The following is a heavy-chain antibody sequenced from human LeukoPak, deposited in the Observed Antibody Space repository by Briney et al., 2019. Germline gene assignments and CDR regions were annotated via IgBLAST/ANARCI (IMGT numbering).Heavy chain of an antibody. CDR1: GFTFSNYA. V-gene: IGHV3-23*01. CDR3: AKDQGGRYYDILAGYYPENFFDY. J-gene: IGHJ4*02. D-gene: IGHD3-9*01. CDR2: ISGTGGSA. Sequence: GGSLRLSCSASGFTFSNYAMSWVRQAPGKGREWVSTISGTGGSAKYADSVKGRFTFSRDNSKDTLYLQMNGLRAEDTAVYYCAKDQGGRYYDILAGYYPENFFDYWGQGTLVTVSS.